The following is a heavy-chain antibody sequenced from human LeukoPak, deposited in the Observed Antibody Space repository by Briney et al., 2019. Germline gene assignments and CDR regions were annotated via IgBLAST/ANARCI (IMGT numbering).Heavy chain of an antibody. CDR1: GFTFSDSY. CDR2: ISSSGHTI. J-gene: IGHJ5*01. V-gene: IGHV3-11*01. CDR3: AQTGRNNYFDS. Sequence: GGSLRLSCAASGFTFSDSYMSWIRQAPGEGLDWLACISSSGHTIYYTESVRGRFTISRDNAKNSLYLQLNSQRPEDTAVYYCAQTGRNNYFDSWGQGTLVTVSS.